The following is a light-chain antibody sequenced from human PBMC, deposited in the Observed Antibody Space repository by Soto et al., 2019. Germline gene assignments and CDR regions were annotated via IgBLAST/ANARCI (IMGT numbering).Light chain of an antibody. V-gene: IGLV4-69*01. CDR1: SGHSSYA. J-gene: IGLJ3*02. CDR3: QTWGTGPWV. Sequence: QLVLTQSPSASASLGASVKLTCTRSSGHSSYAIAWHQQQPEKGPRYLMKLNSDGSHSKGDGIPDRFSGSSSGAERYLTISRLQSEDEADYYCQTWGTGPWVFGGGTKLTVL. CDR2: LNSDGSH.